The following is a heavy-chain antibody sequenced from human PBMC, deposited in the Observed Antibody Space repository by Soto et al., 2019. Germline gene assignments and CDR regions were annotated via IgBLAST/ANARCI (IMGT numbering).Heavy chain of an antibody. V-gene: IGHV1-2*02. CDR3: ATDRVAFDM. CDR2: INPNSGGT. D-gene: IGHD3-22*01. CDR1: GYSFSDYS. J-gene: IGHJ3*02. Sequence: GASVKVSCKASGYSFSDYSLHWVRQAPGQGLEWMGWINPNSGGTNYAQKFQGRVTMTRDTSISTAYMELSSLASDDTAMYYCATDRVAFDMWGQGTKVTVSS.